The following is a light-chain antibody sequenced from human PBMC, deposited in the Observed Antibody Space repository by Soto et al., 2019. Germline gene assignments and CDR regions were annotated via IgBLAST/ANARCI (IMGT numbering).Light chain of an antibody. CDR3: QSYDSSLSGYV. V-gene: IGLV1-40*01. CDR1: SSNIGAGYD. CDR2: GNS. Sequence: QSVLTQPPSVSGAPGQRVTISCTGSSSNIGAGYDVHWYQQLPGTAPKLLIYGNSNRPSGVPDRFSGSKSGTSASLAITGLQGEDEGDYYCQSYDSSLSGYVFGTGTKLTVL. J-gene: IGLJ1*01.